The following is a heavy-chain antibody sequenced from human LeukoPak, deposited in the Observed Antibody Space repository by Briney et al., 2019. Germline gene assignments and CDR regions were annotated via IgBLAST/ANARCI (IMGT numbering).Heavy chain of an antibody. D-gene: IGHD1-1*01. Sequence: ASVKVSCKASGYTFTGYYMHWVRQAPGQGLEWMGWINPNSGGTNYAQKFQGRVTMTRDTSISTAYMELSGLRSDDTAVYYCARDLEEVDAFDIWGQGTMVTVSS. CDR3: ARDLEEVDAFDI. CDR1: GYTFTGYY. CDR2: INPNSGGT. V-gene: IGHV1-2*02. J-gene: IGHJ3*02.